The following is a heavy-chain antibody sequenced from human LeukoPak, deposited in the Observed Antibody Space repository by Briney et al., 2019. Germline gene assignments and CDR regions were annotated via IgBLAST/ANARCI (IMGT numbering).Heavy chain of an antibody. D-gene: IGHD3-10*01. Sequence: ASVKVSCKASGYTFTDYYMHWLRQAPGQGLEWMGWMHPNSGGTNYAQKFQGRVTMTRDTSISTAYMDLSSLRSDDTAVYYCAGGPLLWFGEFPSSFDYWGQGTLVTVSS. CDR3: AGGPLLWFGEFPSSFDY. CDR1: GYTFTDYY. J-gene: IGHJ4*02. V-gene: IGHV1-2*02. CDR2: MHPNSGGT.